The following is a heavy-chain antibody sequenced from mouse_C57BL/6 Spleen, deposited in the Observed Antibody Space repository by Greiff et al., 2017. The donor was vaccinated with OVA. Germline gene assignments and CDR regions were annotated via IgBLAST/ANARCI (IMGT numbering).Heavy chain of an antibody. D-gene: IGHD1-1*01. CDR1: GYSITSGYY. J-gene: IGHJ2*01. V-gene: IGHV3-6*01. CDR3: ARNYGSSYDY. Sequence: DVQLVESGPGLVKPSQSLSLTCSVTGYSITSGYYWNWIRQFPGNKLEWMGYISYDGSNNYNPSLKNRISITRDTSKNQFFLKLNSVTTEDTATYYCARNYGSSYDYWGQGTTLTVSS. CDR2: ISYDGSN.